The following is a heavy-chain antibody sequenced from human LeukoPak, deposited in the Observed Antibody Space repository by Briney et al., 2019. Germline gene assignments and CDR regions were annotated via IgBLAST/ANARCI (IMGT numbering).Heavy chain of an antibody. CDR2: IYHSGST. CDR3: AAGVGLLGY. Sequence: SQTLSLTCTVSGGSISSGGYYWSWIRQPPGKGLEWIGYIYHSGSTYYNPSLKSRVTISVDRSKNQFSLKLSSVTAADTDVYYCAAGVGLLGYWGQGTLVTVSS. D-gene: IGHD1-26*01. J-gene: IGHJ4*02. V-gene: IGHV4-30-2*01. CDR1: GGSISSGGYY.